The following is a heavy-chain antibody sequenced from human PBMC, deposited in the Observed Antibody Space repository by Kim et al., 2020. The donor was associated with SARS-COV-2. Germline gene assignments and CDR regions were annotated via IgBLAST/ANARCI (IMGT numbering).Heavy chain of an antibody. V-gene: IGHV3-21*01. D-gene: IGHD1-26*01. CDR3: ARATVGATYFDY. J-gene: IGHJ4*02. Sequence: YYADSVKGRFTIARDNAKNSLYLQMNSLRAEDTAVYYCARATVGATYFDYWGQGTLVTVSS.